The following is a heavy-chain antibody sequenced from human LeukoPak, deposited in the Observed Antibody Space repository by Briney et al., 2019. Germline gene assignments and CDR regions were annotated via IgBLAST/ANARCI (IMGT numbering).Heavy chain of an antibody. D-gene: IGHD3-10*01. J-gene: IGHJ5*02. V-gene: IGHV1-69*04. CDR3: ARESVLWCGELYLTDNWFDP. CDR2: IIPILGIA. Sequence: SVKVSCKASGGTFSSYAISWVRQAPGQGLEWRGRIIPILGIANYAQKFQGSVTITADKSPSTAYMELSSLRSQDTAVYYCARESVLWCGELYLTDNWFDPWGQGTLVTVSS. CDR1: GGTFSSYA.